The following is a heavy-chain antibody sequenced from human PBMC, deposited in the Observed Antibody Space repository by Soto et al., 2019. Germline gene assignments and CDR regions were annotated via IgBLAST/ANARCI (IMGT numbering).Heavy chain of an antibody. CDR1: GGTFSSYA. Sequence: VASVKVSCKASGGTFSSYAISWVRQAPGQGLEWMGGIIPIFGTANYAQKFQGRVTITADESTSTAYMELSSLRSEDTAVYYCARFLYDYVWGSPYGMDVWGQGTTVTVSS. V-gene: IGHV1-69*13. D-gene: IGHD3-16*01. CDR3: ARFLYDYVWGSPYGMDV. J-gene: IGHJ6*02. CDR2: IIPIFGTA.